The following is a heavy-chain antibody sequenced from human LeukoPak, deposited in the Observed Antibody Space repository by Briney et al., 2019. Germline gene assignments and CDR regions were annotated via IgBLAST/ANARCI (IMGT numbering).Heavy chain of an antibody. V-gene: IGHV3-30-3*01. CDR2: ISYDGSNK. J-gene: IGHJ6*02. CDR1: GFPFSSYA. D-gene: IGHD3-3*01. Sequence: GGPLRLSCAASGFPFSSYAMHWARQAPGKGLEWVAVISYDGSNKYYADSVKGRFTISRDNSKNTLYLQMNSLRAEDTAVYYYASGRITIFGVVIKGYYYGMDVWGQGTTVTVSS. CDR3: ASGRITIFGVVIKGYYYGMDV.